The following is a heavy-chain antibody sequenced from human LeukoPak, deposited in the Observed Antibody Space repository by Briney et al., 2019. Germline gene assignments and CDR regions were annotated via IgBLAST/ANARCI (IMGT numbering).Heavy chain of an antibody. D-gene: IGHD4-11*01. Sequence: SESLSLTCTVSGGSVSSGSYYWSWIRQPPGKGLEWIGYIYYSGSTNYNPSLKSRVTISVDTSKNQFSPKLSSVTAADTAVYYCAGADYSNYGDAFDIWGQGTMVTVSS. CDR3: AGADYSNYGDAFDI. CDR1: GGSVSSGSYY. CDR2: IYYSGST. J-gene: IGHJ3*02. V-gene: IGHV4-61*01.